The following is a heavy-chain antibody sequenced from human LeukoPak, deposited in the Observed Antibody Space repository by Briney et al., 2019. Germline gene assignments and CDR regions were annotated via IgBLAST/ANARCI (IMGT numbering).Heavy chain of an antibody. CDR3: AKDGYNYDSRGHFDY. CDR1: GFTFSLFA. J-gene: IGHJ4*02. D-gene: IGHD3-22*01. V-gene: IGHV3-23*01. CDR2: ISGSGGAT. Sequence: QPGGSLRLSCAASGFTFSLFAMHWVRQAPGKGLEWVSAISGSGGATYHADADSVKGRFTISRDNSKNALYLEINNLRAEDTAVYYCAKDGYNYDSRGHFDYWGQGTLVTVSS.